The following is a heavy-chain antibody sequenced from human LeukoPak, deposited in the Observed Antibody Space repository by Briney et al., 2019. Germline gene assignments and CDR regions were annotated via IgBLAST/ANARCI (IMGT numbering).Heavy chain of an antibody. Sequence: ASVKVSCKASGYTFTGCYMHWVRQAPGQGLGWRGWINPDNGGTDYAQRFQGRVTMTRDTSISTAYMERSRLRSDDTAFYYCARAGVWDYNDSSGYHNGAFDIWGQGTMVTVSS. V-gene: IGHV1-2*02. J-gene: IGHJ3*02. CDR1: GYTFTGCY. D-gene: IGHD3-22*01. CDR2: INPDNGGT. CDR3: ARAGVWDYNDSSGYHNGAFDI.